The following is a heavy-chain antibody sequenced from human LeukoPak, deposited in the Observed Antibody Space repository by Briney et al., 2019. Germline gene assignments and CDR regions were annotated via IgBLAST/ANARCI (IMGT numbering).Heavy chain of an antibody. CDR3: ARDAHAPLAVAGTRVPYYYYYMDV. D-gene: IGHD6-19*01. CDR1: GYTFTGYY. Sequence: GASVKVSCKASGYTFTGYYMHWVRQAPGQGLEWMGWINPNSGGTNYAQKFQGRVTMTRDTSISTAYMELSRLRSDDTAVYYCARDAHAPLAVAGTRVPYYYYYMDVWGKGTTVTVSS. CDR2: INPNSGGT. J-gene: IGHJ6*03. V-gene: IGHV1-2*02.